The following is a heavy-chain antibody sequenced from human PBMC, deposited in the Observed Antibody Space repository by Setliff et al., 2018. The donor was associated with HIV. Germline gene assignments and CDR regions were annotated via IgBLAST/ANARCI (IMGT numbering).Heavy chain of an antibody. CDR2: IWYDASKK. V-gene: IGHV3-33*06. CDR1: GFVFNNYV. D-gene: IGHD3-3*01. J-gene: IGHJ4*02. CDR3: VKDVVKFWSGSGALDF. Sequence: GGSLRLSCVASGFVFNNYVFTWIRQAPGKGLEWVALIWYDASKKEYADAVKGRFNILRDDSKKTVDLQMNSLRADDTAVYYCVKDVVKFWSGSGALDFWGPGTLVTVSS.